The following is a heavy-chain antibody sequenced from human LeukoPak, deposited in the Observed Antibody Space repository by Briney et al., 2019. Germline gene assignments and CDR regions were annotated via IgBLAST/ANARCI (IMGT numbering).Heavy chain of an antibody. CDR1: GFTFDDYA. D-gene: IGHD3-10*01. CDR2: ISGNSGSI. Sequence: GGSLRLSCAASGFTFDDYAMHWVRQAPGKGLEWVSGISGNSGSIDYADSVKGRFTISRDNAKNSLYLQMNSLRAEDTALYYCANLHGSGSYYSARSSGFDIWGQGTMVTVSS. J-gene: IGHJ3*02. CDR3: ANLHGSGSYYSARSSGFDI. V-gene: IGHV3-9*01.